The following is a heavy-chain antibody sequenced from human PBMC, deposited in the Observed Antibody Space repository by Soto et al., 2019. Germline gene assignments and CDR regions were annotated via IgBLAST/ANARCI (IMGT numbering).Heavy chain of an antibody. CDR1: GYRFTDYY. J-gene: IGHJ5*02. D-gene: IGHD3-10*01. V-gene: IGHV1-2*02. Sequence: ASVKVSCKASGYRFTDYYMHWVRQAPGQGLEWMGWINPYSGVANYSRNFQGRVTMTSDTPITTAYMELSSLRSDDTAVYYCAKDGTARGPNPFGPWGQGTLVTVSS. CDR3: AKDGTARGPNPFGP. CDR2: INPYSGVA.